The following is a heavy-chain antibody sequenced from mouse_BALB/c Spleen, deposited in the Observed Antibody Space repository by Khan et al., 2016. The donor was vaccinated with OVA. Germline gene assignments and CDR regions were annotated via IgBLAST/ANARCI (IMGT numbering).Heavy chain of an antibody. CDR2: INYSGST. V-gene: IGHV3-2*02. Sequence: EVQLLESGPGLVKPSQSLSLTCTVTGYSITSDYAWNWIRQFPGNKLEWMGYINYSGSTNYNPALKSRISITRDTSKNQFFLQLNSVTTADTATYDGARDGSRYNDGMKYWGQGTSVTVSS. D-gene: IGHD2-3*01. CDR3: ARDGSRYNDGMKY. CDR1: GYSITSDYA. J-gene: IGHJ4*01.